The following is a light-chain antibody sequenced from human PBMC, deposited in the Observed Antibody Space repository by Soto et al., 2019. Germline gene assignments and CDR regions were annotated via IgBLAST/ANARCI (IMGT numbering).Light chain of an antibody. V-gene: IGKV3-20*01. Sequence: EIVLTQSPGTLSLSPGERATLSCRASQSVSNNYLAWYQQKPGQAPRLLIYGASNRATGIPDRFSGSGSGTDFTLTISRLEPEDFAVYYCQQYHTSPVTFGQGTKGDIK. CDR3: QQYHTSPVT. CDR1: QSVSNNY. J-gene: IGKJ1*01. CDR2: GAS.